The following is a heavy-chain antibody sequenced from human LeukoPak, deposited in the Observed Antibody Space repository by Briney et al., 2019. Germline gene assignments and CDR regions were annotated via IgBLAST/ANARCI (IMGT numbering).Heavy chain of an antibody. CDR2: INPNSGGT. V-gene: IGHV1-2*02. D-gene: IGHD3-9*01. Sequence: ASVKVSCKASGYTFTRYYMHWVRQAPGQGLEWMGWINPNSGGTNYAQKFQGRVTLTRDTSISTAYMELSRLRSDDTAVYYCARVNILAGYPYAYYGMDVWGQGTTVTVSS. CDR1: GYTFTRYY. CDR3: ARVNILAGYPYAYYGMDV. J-gene: IGHJ6*02.